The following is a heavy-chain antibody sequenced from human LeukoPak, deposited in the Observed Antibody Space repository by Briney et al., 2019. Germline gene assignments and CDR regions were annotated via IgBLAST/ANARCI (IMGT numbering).Heavy chain of an antibody. V-gene: IGHV3-23*01. CDR1: GFTFSDYY. J-gene: IGHJ3*02. CDR3: AKERSVVVTDDAFDI. Sequence: GGSLRLSCAASGFTFSDYYMSWIRQAPGKGLEWVSAISGSGGSTYYADSVKGRFTISRDNSKNTLYLQMNSLRAEDTAVYYCAKERSVVVTDDAFDIWGQGTMVTVSS. D-gene: IGHD3-22*01. CDR2: ISGSGGST.